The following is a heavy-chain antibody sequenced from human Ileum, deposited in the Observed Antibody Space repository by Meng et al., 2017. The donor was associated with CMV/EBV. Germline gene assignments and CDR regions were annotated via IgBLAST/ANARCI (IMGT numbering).Heavy chain of an antibody. CDR1: GGSISSSNW. CDR3: ARASIVGARLLDY. CDR2: IYHSGST. J-gene: IGHJ4*02. Sequence: CAVSGGSISSSNWWSWVRQPPGKGLEWIGEIYHSGSTNYNPSLKSRVTISVDKSKNQFSLKLSSVTAADTAVYYCARASIVGARLLDYWGQGTLVTVSS. V-gene: IGHV4-4*02. D-gene: IGHD1-26*01.